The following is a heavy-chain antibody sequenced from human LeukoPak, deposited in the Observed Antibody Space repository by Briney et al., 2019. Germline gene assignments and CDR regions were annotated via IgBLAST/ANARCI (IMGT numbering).Heavy chain of an antibody. Sequence: GESLRISCKGSGYSFTSYWIVWVLQMPGKGLEWMGIIYPGDSDTRYSPSFQGQVTISADKPISTAYLTWSSLKASDTAMYYCARHVSLSDIVVVPAASTPAFDIWGQGTMVTVSS. J-gene: IGHJ3*02. CDR2: IYPGDSDT. CDR3: ARHVSLSDIVVVPAASTPAFDI. V-gene: IGHV5-51*01. CDR1: GYSFTSYW. D-gene: IGHD2-2*01.